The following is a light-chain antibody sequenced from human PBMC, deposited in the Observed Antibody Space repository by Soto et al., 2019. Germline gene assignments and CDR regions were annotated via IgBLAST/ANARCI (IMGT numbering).Light chain of an antibody. CDR1: SSDVGYYDY. CDR2: EVT. CDR3: SSYAGSNNYYL. Sequence: QSALTQPPSASGFPGQSVTISCTGTSSDVGYYDYVSWYQQHPGKAPKLVIYEVTKRPSGVPDRVSASKSGNTASLTVSGLRAEDEADYYCSSYAGSNNYYLFGPGTKLTVL. J-gene: IGLJ1*01. V-gene: IGLV2-8*01.